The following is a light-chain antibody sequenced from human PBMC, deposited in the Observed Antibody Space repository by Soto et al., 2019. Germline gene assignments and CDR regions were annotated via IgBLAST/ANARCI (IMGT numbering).Light chain of an antibody. V-gene: IGKV3-11*01. CDR3: QQRFTWPS. CDR1: QTISSY. CDR2: DAS. J-gene: IGKJ3*01. Sequence: ETVLTLSRATLSLSPGERATLSCRASQTISSYLAWYQQKPGQAPRLLIYDASNRATGIPARFSGSGSGTDFTLTISSLEPEDFAVYYCQQRFTWPSFGPGTKVDIK.